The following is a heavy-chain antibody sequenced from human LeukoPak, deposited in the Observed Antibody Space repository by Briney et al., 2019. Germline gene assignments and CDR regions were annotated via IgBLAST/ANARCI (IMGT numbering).Heavy chain of an antibody. CDR2: INGGGGST. CDR1: GFTFSSYA. CDR3: AKIGANVGF. V-gene: IGHV3-23*01. J-gene: IGHJ4*02. Sequence: GALRLSCAASGFTFSSYAMSWVRQAPGKGLDWVSSINGGGGSTYYADSVKGRFTISRDNSKNTLYLQMNSLRAEDTAVYYCAKIGANVGFWGQGTLVTVSS. D-gene: IGHD4/OR15-4a*01.